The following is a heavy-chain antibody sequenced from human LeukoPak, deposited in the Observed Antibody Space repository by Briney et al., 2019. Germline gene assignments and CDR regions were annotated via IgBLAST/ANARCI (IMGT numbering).Heavy chain of an antibody. CDR2: ISSSGGTV. J-gene: IGHJ6*02. CDR1: GFTFSSYE. V-gene: IGHV3-48*03. CDR3: ARDSKGYSSSWYADV. D-gene: IGHD6-13*01. Sequence: GGSLRLSCAASGFTFSSYEMNWVRQAPGKGLEWVSYISSSGGTVYYADSVKGRFTISRDNSKNTLYLQMNSLRAEDTAVYYCARDSKGYSSSWYADVWGQGTTVTVSS.